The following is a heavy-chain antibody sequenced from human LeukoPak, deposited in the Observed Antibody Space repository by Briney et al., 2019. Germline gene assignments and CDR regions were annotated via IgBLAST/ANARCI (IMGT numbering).Heavy chain of an antibody. CDR3: ARSSGGRNEFDY. CDR2: INPNSGGT. CDR1: GYTFTGYY. D-gene: IGHD2-15*01. Sequence: EASVKVSCKASGYTFTGYYMHWVRQAPGQGLEWMGRINPNSGGTNYAQKFQGRVTMTRDTSISTAYMELSRLRSDDTAVYYCARSSGGRNEFDYWGQGTLVTVSS. J-gene: IGHJ4*02. V-gene: IGHV1-2*06.